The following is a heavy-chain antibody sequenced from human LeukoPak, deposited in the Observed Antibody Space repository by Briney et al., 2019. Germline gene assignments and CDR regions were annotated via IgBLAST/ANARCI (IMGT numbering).Heavy chain of an antibody. D-gene: IGHD2-2*01. CDR1: GYTFTSYD. CDR2: MNPNSGNT. V-gene: IGHV1-8*01. CDR3: ARTTRYCSSTSCLYYFDY. J-gene: IGHJ4*02. Sequence: ASVKVSCKASGYTFTSYDINWVRQATGQGLEWMGWMNPNSGNTGYAQKFQGRVTMTRNTSISTAYMELSSLRSVDTAVYYCARTTRYCSSTSCLYYFDYWGQGTLVTVSS.